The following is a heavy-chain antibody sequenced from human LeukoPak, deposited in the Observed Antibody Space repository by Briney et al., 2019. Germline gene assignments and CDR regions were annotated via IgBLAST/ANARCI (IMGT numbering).Heavy chain of an antibody. CDR2: INHSGST. CDR3: ARERPSYYDILTGYYPRSLPYYFDY. V-gene: IGHV4-34*01. J-gene: IGHJ4*02. D-gene: IGHD3-9*01. CDR1: GGSFSGYY. Sequence: SETLSLTRAVYGGSFSGYYWSWIRQPPGKGLEWIGEINHSGSTNYNPSLKSRVTISVDTSKNQFSLKLSSVTAADTAVYYCARERPSYYDILTGYYPRSLPYYFDYWGQGTLVTVSS.